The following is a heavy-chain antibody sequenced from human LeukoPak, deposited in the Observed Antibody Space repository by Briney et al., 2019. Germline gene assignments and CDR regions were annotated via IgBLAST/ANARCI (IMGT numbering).Heavy chain of an antibody. CDR2: ISGSGGST. V-gene: IGHV3-23*01. J-gene: IGHJ4*02. Sequence: PGGSLRLSCAASGFTFSSYGMSWVRQAPGKRLEWVSAISGSGGSTYYADSVKGRFTISRDNSKNTLYLQMNSLRAEDTAVYYCARGDRGSGNYNYFDYWGQGTLVTVSS. D-gene: IGHD3-10*01. CDR1: GFTFSSYG. CDR3: ARGDRGSGNYNYFDY.